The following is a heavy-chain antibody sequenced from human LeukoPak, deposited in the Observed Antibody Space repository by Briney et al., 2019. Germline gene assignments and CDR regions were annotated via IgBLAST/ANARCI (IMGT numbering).Heavy chain of an antibody. CDR2: INTNTGNP. CDR3: ARVERDYYGSGSYYILPCGY. D-gene: IGHD3-10*01. V-gene: IGHV7-4-1*02. J-gene: IGHJ4*02. Sequence: ASVKVSCKASGYSFTTYAMNWVRQAPGQGLEWMGWINTNTGNPTYAQGFTGRFVFSLDTSVSTAYLQISSLKAEDTAVYYCARVERDYYGSGSYYILPCGYWGQGTLVTVSS. CDR1: GYSFTTYA.